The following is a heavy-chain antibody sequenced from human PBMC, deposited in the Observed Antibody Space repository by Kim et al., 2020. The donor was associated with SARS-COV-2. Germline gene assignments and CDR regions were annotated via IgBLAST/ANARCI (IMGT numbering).Heavy chain of an antibody. Sequence: GGSLRLSCAASGFTFSSYWMSWVRQAPGKGLEWVANIKQDGSEKYYVDSVKGRFTISRDNAKNSLYLQMNSLRAEDTAVHYCATPPIIAAAGTRYYGMDVWGQGTTVTVSS. CDR1: GFTFSSYW. CDR3: ATPPIIAAAGTRYYGMDV. D-gene: IGHD6-13*01. J-gene: IGHJ6*02. V-gene: IGHV3-7*01. CDR2: IKQDGSEK.